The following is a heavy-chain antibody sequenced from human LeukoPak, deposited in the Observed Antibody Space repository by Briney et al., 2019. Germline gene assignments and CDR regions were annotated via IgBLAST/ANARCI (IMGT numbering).Heavy chain of an antibody. J-gene: IGHJ3*02. CDR1: GYTFTSYY. Sequence: ASVKVSCKASGYTFTSYYIHWVRQAPGQGLEWMGIISPSGGRVSNAQKFQGRVTMTRDTSTSTVYMELSSLRSEDTAVYYCARGGVGEWPEIWGQGTMVTVFS. CDR3: ARGGVGEWPEI. CDR2: ISPSGGRV. D-gene: IGHD3-10*01. V-gene: IGHV1-46*01.